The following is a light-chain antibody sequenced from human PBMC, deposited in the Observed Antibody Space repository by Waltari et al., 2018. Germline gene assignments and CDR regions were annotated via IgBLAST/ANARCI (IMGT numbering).Light chain of an antibody. CDR3: SSYTTSYTWV. V-gene: IGLV2-14*03. Sequence: QSALTQPASVSGSPGQSIAISCTGTRSDVGGYNYVSWYQQHPGKAPKLIIYYVNERPSGVSDRFSASKSVNTASLTISGLQAEDEADYYCSSYTTSYTWVFGGGTKLTVL. CDR2: YVN. J-gene: IGLJ3*02. CDR1: RSDVGGYNY.